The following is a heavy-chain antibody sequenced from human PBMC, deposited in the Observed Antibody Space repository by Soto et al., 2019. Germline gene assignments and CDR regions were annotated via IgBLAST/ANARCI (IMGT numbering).Heavy chain of an antibody. CDR1: GGSISGSY. D-gene: IGHD2-8*02. CDR2: VYYTGST. J-gene: IGHJ4*02. V-gene: IGHV4-59*01. Sequence: SETLSLTCSVSGGSISGSYWSWIRQSPGKGLEWLGYVYYTGSTNYSPSLRSRVSISVDTSKNEFSLRLSSVAAADTAVYFCARSVAVPGAHIDYWGQGTQVTVSS. CDR3: ARSVAVPGAHIDY.